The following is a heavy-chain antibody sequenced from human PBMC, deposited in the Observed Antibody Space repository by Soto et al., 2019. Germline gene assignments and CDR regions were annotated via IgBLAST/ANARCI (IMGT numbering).Heavy chain of an antibody. D-gene: IGHD2-2*01. V-gene: IGHV1-69*02. CDR1: GGTFSSYT. J-gene: IGHJ6*03. Sequence: SVKVSCKASGGTFSSYTISWVRQAPGQGLEWMGRIIPILGIANYAQKFQGRVTITADKSTSTAYMELSSLRSEDTAVYYCARVTGYCSSTSCYEGYYYYMDVWGKGTTVPVSS. CDR3: ARVTGYCSSTSCYEGYYYYMDV. CDR2: IIPILGIA.